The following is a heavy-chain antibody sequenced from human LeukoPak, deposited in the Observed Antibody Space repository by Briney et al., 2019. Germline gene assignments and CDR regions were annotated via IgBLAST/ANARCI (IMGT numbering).Heavy chain of an antibody. CDR3: ANAHHSYRIAVAGIDY. J-gene: IGHJ4*02. D-gene: IGHD6-19*01. V-gene: IGHV3-23*01. Sequence: ETLSLTCAVYGGSFSGYYWSWIRQPPGKGLEWVPAISGSGGSTYYADSVKGRFTISRDNSKNTLYLQMNSLRAEDTAVYYCANAHHSYRIAVAGIDYWGQGTLVTVSS. CDR1: GGSFSGYY. CDR2: ISGSGGST.